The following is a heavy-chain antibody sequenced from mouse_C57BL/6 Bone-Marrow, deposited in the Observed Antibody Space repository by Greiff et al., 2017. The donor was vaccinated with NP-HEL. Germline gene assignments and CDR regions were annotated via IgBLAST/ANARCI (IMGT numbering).Heavy chain of an antibody. CDR1: GYSITSGYD. J-gene: IGHJ3*01. CDR3: ARDDYDGGFAY. CDR2: ISYSGST. Sequence: ESGPGMVKPSQSLSLTCTVTGYSITSGYDWHWIRHFPGKKLEWMGYISYSGSTNYNPSLKSRISITHDTSKNHFFLKLNSVTTEDTATYYCARDDYDGGFAYWGQGTLVTVSA. D-gene: IGHD2-4*01. V-gene: IGHV3-1*01.